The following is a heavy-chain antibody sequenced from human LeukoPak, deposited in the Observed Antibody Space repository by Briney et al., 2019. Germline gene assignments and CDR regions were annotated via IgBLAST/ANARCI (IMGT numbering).Heavy chain of an antibody. D-gene: IGHD3-22*01. J-gene: IGHJ4*02. Sequence: PGGSLRLSCAASGFTFSSYAMHWVRQAPGKGPEWVAVISYDGSNKYYADSVKGRFTISRDNSKNTLYLQMNSLRAEDTAVYYCARDPNYYDSSGYWVYWGQGTLVTVSS. CDR2: ISYDGSNK. CDR3: ARDPNYYDSSGYWVY. V-gene: IGHV3-30-3*01. CDR1: GFTFSSYA.